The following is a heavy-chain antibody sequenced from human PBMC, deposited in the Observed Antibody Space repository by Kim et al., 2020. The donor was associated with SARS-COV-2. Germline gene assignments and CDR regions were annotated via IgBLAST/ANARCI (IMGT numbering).Heavy chain of an antibody. V-gene: IGHV3-30-3*01. CDR1: GFTFSSYA. CDR2: ISYDGSNK. J-gene: IGHJ4*02. Sequence: GGSLRLSCAASGFTFSSYAMHWVRQAPGKGLEWVAVISYDGSNKYYADSVKGRFTISRDNSKNTLYLQMNSLRAEDTAVYYCARARGGSYNAPPDYCGQGTLVTVSS. CDR3: ARARGGSYNAPPDY. D-gene: IGHD1-26*01.